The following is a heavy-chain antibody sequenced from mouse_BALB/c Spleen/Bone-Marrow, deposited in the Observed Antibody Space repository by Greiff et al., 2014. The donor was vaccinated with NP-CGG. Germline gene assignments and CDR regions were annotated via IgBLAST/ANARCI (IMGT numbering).Heavy chain of an antibody. D-gene: IGHD1-2*01. CDR1: GFTFSSYT. J-gene: IGHJ2*01. CDR2: ISNGGGST. CDR3: ARRSAATYYFDY. V-gene: IGHV5-12-2*01. Sequence: VQLKPSGGGLVQPGGSLKLSCAASGFTFSSYTMSWVRQTPEKRLEWVAYISNGGGSTYYPDTVKGRFTISRDNAKNTLYLQMSSLKSEDTAMYYCARRSAATYYFDYWGQGTTLTVSS.